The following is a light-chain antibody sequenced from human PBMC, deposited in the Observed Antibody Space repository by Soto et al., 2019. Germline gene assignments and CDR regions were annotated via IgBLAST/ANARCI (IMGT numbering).Light chain of an antibody. Sequence: EIVVTQSPGILSVSPGDRATLSCRASQIVGINLAWYQQKPGQAPTLLIYAASTRATGLPARFSGSGSGTDFTLTISSLQSEDFAVYYCQEYSKWPLFTFGPGTRVDIK. CDR3: QEYSKWPLFT. V-gene: IGKV3-15*01. CDR1: QIVGIN. J-gene: IGKJ3*01. CDR2: AAS.